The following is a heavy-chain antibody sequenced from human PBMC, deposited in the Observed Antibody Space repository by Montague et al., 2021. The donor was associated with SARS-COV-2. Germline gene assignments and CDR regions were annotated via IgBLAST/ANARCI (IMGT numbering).Heavy chain of an antibody. D-gene: IGHD3-9*01. CDR3: ARSIYVVLTGYDYSMDD. J-gene: IGHJ6*02. CDR2: IDWDDDK. Sequence: PALVKPTQTLTLTCTFSGFSLSTSGMCVSWIRQPPGKALEWLARIDWDDDKYYSTSLKTRLTISKDTSKNQVVLTMTNMDPVDTATYYCARSIYVVLTGYDYSMDDWGQGTMVTVSS. V-gene: IGHV2-70*11. CDR1: GFSLSTSGMC.